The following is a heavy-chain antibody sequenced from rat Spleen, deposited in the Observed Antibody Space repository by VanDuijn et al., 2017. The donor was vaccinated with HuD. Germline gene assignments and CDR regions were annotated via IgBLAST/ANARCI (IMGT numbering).Heavy chain of an antibody. CDR1: GFTFSDFF. CDR2: ISSDGSST. CDR3: TTTPGTTD. Sequence: EVQLVESDGGLVQPGRSLNLSCAASGFTFSDFFMAWVRQAPAKGLEWVATISSDGSSTYYRDSVKGRFTISRDNAKRTLFLQMDSLRSEDTATYYCTTTPGTTDWGQGTLVTVSS. V-gene: IGHV5-29*01. J-gene: IGHJ3*01. D-gene: IGHD1-1*01.